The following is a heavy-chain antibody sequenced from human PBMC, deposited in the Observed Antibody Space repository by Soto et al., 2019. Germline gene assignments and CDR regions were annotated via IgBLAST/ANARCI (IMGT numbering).Heavy chain of an antibody. CDR2: IYYSGST. Sequence: SDTLSVTCTVSGGSISSVGYYWSWIRQHPGKGLELIGYIYYSGSTYYNPSLKSRVTISVDTSKNQFSLKLSSVTAADTAVYYCARDGTKMAYCSGGSCCAPAIDXSGQGTFVTVSX. CDR1: GGSISSVGYY. D-gene: IGHD2-15*01. V-gene: IGHV4-31*03. J-gene: IGHJ4*02. CDR3: ARDGTKMAYCSGGSCCAPAIDX.